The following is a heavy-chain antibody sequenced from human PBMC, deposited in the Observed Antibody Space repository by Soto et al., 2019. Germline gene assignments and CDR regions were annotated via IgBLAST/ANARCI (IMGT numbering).Heavy chain of an antibody. J-gene: IGHJ4*02. D-gene: IGHD6-19*01. Sequence: GGSLRLSCAASGFTFDDYAMHWVRQAPGKGLEWVSGISWNSGSIGYADSVKGRFTISRDNAKNSLYLQMNSLRAEDTALYYCAKDILNGYDFMASVAGSVFDYWGQGTLVTVSS. V-gene: IGHV3-9*01. CDR2: ISWNSGSI. CDR1: GFTFDDYA. CDR3: AKDILNGYDFMASVAGSVFDY.